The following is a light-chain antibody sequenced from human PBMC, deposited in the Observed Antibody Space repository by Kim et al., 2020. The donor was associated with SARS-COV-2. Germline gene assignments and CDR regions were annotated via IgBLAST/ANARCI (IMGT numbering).Light chain of an antibody. CDR1: SSDIRTKY. V-gene: IGLV1-47*01. CDR2: RNN. J-gene: IGLJ3*02. CDR3: ASRSESLGGPV. Sequence: GPGVAISSSGSSSDIRTKYVYWYHQCPGAAPKLLVYRNNQRPSGVPDRFSGSASGTATTLVISGLRSEDEADYYCASRSESLGGPVLGGGTQLTVL.